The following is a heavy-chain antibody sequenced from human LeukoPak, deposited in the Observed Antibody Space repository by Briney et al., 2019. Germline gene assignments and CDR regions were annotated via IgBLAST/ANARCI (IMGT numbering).Heavy chain of an antibody. D-gene: IGHD6-19*01. CDR3: ANPPSWYSSGWYGY. CDR1: GFTFSSYA. J-gene: IGHJ4*02. Sequence: GGSLRLSCAASGFTFSSYAMSWVRQAPGKGLEWVSAISGSGGSTYYADSVKGRFTISRDNSKNTLYLQMNSLRAEDTAVYYCANPPSWYSSGWYGYWGQGTLVTVSS. CDR2: ISGSGGST. V-gene: IGHV3-23*01.